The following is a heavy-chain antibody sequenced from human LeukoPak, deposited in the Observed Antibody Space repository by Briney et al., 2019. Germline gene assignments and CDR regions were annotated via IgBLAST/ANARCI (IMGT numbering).Heavy chain of an antibody. V-gene: IGHV1-8*01. CDR1: GYTFTSYD. J-gene: IGHJ4*02. CDR3: ARGVKITTGTKTGLFNY. D-gene: IGHD1-1*01. Sequence: ASVKVSCKASGYTFTSYDINWVRQATGQGLEWMGWMNPNSGNTGYAQKFQGRVTMTRNTSISTAYMELSSLRSEDTAVYYCARGVKITTGTKTGLFNYWGQGTLVTVSS. CDR2: MNPNSGNT.